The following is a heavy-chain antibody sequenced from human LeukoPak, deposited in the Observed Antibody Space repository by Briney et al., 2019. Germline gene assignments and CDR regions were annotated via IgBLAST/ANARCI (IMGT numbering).Heavy chain of an antibody. V-gene: IGHV4-39*01. CDR2: IYHSGNS. D-gene: IGHD2-15*01. J-gene: IGHJ4*02. Sequence: PSETLSLTCTVSGGSFSSSSYYWGWIRQPPGKGPEWIGSIYHSGNSYYNPSLKSRVTISVDTSKNQLSLKLNSVTAADTAVYFCARHYCSGATCHFDNWGQGALVTVSS. CDR3: ARHYCSGATCHFDN. CDR1: GGSFSSSSYY.